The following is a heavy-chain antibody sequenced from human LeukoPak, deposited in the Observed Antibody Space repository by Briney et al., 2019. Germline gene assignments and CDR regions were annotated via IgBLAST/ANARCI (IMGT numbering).Heavy chain of an antibody. CDR3: ARGRTSTWYSGLL. D-gene: IGHD6-13*01. Sequence: PGGSLRLSCAASAFTFRNYVMSWVRQAPGKGLEWVANIKQDGSDKYYVDSVKGRFTISRDNAKNLLYLQMNSLRAEDTAVYYCARGRTSTWYSGLLWGQGTLVTVSS. CDR1: AFTFRNYV. V-gene: IGHV3-7*01. J-gene: IGHJ4*02. CDR2: IKQDGSDK.